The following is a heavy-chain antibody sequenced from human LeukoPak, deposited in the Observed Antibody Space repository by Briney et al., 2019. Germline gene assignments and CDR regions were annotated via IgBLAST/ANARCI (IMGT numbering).Heavy chain of an antibody. J-gene: IGHJ4*02. CDR2: TNTDGRTT. V-gene: IGHV3-74*01. D-gene: IGHD2-15*01. CDR3: TRIEDKDATFDS. CDR1: GFTFSYYW. Sequence: PGRSLRLSSSASGFTFSYYWMHWVRQVPGDGLVWVSLTNTDGRTTTYADSGKGRFTICRDNAKNMLYLQVNSLMRDGTCVYVRTRIEDKDATFDSWGPETLVTVSS.